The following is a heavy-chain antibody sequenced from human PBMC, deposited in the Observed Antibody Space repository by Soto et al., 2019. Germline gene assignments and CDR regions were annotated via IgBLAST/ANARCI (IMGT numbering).Heavy chain of an antibody. J-gene: IGHJ4*02. D-gene: IGHD6-19*01. CDR1: GVSVKSKY. Sequence: GWSMGLSSAASGVSVKSKYVGGVRPAPGKGLEWVSVMYSGGRTYYADSVKGRFTISRDNSKNTLYLQMNSLRAGDTAVYYCARDPPAGIAVAGTLDQWGQGTLVTVSS. V-gene: IGHV3-66*01. CDR2: MYSGGRT. CDR3: ARDPPAGIAVAGTLDQ.